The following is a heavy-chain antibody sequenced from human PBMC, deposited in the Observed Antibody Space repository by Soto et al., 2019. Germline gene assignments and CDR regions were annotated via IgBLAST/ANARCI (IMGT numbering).Heavy chain of an antibody. D-gene: IGHD3-3*02. J-gene: IGHJ4*02. CDR3: AKDVNPGIYY. V-gene: IGHV3-33*06. CDR2: IWYDGSYK. CDR1: GFIFSNFG. Sequence: VHLVESGGGLVQPGGSLRLSCAASGFIFSNFGMHWVRQAPGKGLEWVAVIWYDGSYKYYGDSVKGRFTISRDDSKNTFYLQMSSLRAEDTAVYYCAKDVNPGIYYWGQGTLVTVSS.